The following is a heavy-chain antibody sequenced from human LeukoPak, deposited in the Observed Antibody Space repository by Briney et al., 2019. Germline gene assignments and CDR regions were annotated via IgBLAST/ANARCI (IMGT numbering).Heavy chain of an antibody. V-gene: IGHV4-59*01. CDR3: TSDYGSGSYRFDF. J-gene: IGHJ4*02. CDR1: GGPISSYS. D-gene: IGHD3-10*01. CDR2: IYNSGRT. Sequence: SETLSLTCTVSGGPISSYSWSWIRQPPGKGLEWIGYIYNSGRTIYNPSLKSRVAISLDTSKKQFSLEVNSVTAADTAVYYCTSDYGSGSYRFDFWGQGTLVTVSS.